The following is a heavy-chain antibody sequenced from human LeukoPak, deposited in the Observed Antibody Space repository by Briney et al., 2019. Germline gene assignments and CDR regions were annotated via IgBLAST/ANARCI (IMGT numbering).Heavy chain of an antibody. CDR3: ARRLTQYDCFDP. D-gene: IGHD2-2*01. CDR1: GDSVSSNSVT. CDR2: TYSRSTWYN. V-gene: IGHV6-1*01. Sequence: SQTLSVTCAISGDSVSSNSVTWNWIMQSPSRGLEWLGTTYSRSTWYNDYAVSVRVRITVNPDTSKPPFSLPLNSVTTQATAVYYCARRLTQYDCFDPWGQGILVTVSS. J-gene: IGHJ5*02.